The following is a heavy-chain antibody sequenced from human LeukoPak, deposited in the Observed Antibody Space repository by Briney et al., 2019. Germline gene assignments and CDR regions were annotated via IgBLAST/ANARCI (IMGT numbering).Heavy chain of an antibody. V-gene: IGHV1-69*05. CDR1: VCTVSSYA. CDR2: FIPIFGRG. J-gene: IGHJ6*04. CDR3: ERASLYSNYNRHGVDV. Sequence: SVTVSFTASVCTVSSYAISWVRQAAGQGLEWRGGFIPIFGRGNYAQKFQGRVMITTDESTSTAYMELSSLRSENKAVYYCERASLYSNYNRHGVDVWGKGTTVTVSS. D-gene: IGHD4-11*01.